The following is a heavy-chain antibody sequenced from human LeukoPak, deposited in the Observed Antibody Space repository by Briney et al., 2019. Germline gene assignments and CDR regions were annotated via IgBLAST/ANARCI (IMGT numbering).Heavy chain of an antibody. J-gene: IGHJ4*02. Sequence: PSETLSLTCAVSGYSISSGYYWGWIRQPPGKGLEWIGSIYHSGSTYYNPSLKSRVTISADTSKNQFSLKLGSVTAADTAVYYCARLLHYDFWSGYQYYFDYWGQGTLVTVSS. CDR2: IYHSGST. CDR3: ARLLHYDFWSGYQYYFDY. CDR1: GYSISSGYY. V-gene: IGHV4-38-2*01. D-gene: IGHD3-3*01.